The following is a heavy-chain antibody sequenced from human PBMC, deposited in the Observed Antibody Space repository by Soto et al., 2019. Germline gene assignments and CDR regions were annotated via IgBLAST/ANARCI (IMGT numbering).Heavy chain of an antibody. J-gene: IGHJ4*02. CDR2: IKQDGSEK. CDR3: ARVGEGYCSSTSCYSYYFDY. Sequence: PGGSLRLSCAASGFTFSSYWMSWVRQAPGKGLEWVANIKQDGSEKYYVDSVKGRFIISRDNAKNSLYLQMNSLRAEDTAVYYCARVGEGYCSSTSCYSYYFDYWGQGTLVTVSS. CDR1: GFTFSSYW. V-gene: IGHV3-7*01. D-gene: IGHD2-2*01.